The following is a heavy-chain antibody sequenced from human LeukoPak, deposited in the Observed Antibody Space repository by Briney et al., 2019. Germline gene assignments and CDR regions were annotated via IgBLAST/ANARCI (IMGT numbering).Heavy chain of an antibody. CDR2: IYHGDST. V-gene: IGHV4-4*02. J-gene: IGHJ4*02. D-gene: IGHD3-22*01. CDR3: ARVYDRSGRSLDY. CDR1: GGSIGKTNW. Sequence: SETLSLTCAVSGGSIGKTNWWSWVRQPPGKGLEWIGEIYHGDSTNYNPSLKSRVTISGDKSKNQFSLRLRSVTAADAAVYYCARVYDRSGRSLDYWGQGILVTVSS.